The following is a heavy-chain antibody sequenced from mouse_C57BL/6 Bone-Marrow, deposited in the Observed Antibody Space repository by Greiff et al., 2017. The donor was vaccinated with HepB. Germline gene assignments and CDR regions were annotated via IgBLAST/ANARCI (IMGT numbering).Heavy chain of an antibody. Sequence: EVQGVESGGDLVKPGGSLKLSCAASGFTFSSYGMSWVRQTPDKRLEWVATISSGGSYTYYPDSVKGRFTISRDNAKNTLYLQMSSLKSEDTAMYYWARRGGVYYGSSYDAMDYWGQGTSVTVSS. CDR1: GFTFSSYG. D-gene: IGHD1-1*01. J-gene: IGHJ4*01. V-gene: IGHV5-6*01. CDR2: ISSGGSYT. CDR3: ARRGGVYYGSSYDAMDY.